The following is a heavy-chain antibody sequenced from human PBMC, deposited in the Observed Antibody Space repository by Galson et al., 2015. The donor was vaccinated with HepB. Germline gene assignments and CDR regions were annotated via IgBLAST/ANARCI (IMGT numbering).Heavy chain of an antibody. J-gene: IGHJ4*02. Sequence: TLSLTCTVSGGSLSSGDYYWSWVRQPPGKGLEWIGYSYYGGTTYCNPSLKSRITISVDTSKNQFSLQLSSVTAADTAVYYCARDSGLYYFDSWGQGTLVTVSS. CDR2: SYYGGTT. CDR3: ARDSGLYYFDS. D-gene: IGHD3-10*01. V-gene: IGHV4-30-4*01. CDR1: GGSLSSGDYY.